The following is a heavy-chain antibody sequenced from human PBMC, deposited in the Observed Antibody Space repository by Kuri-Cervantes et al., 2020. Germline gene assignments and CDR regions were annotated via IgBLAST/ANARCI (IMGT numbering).Heavy chain of an antibody. D-gene: IGHD1-26*01. CDR1: GFTFDDYA. J-gene: IGHJ4*02. Sequence: GGSLRLSCAASGFTFDDYAMHWVRQAPGKGLEWVSGISWNSGSIGYADSVKGRFTISGDNAKNSLYLQMNSLRAEDTALYYCAKDVDHRMGPYYFDYWGQGTLVTVSS. V-gene: IGHV3-9*01. CDR3: AKDVDHRMGPYYFDY. CDR2: ISWNSGSI.